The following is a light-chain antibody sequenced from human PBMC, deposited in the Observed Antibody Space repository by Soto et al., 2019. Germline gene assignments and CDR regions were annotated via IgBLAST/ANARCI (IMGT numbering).Light chain of an antibody. J-gene: IGKJ1*01. CDR2: GAS. CDR1: QSVSSSY. Sequence: IVLTQSPGTLSLSTGERAILSCRASQSVSSSYFAWYQQKPGQAPRLLIYGASSRATGIPDRFSGSGSGTDFTLTISRLEPEDFAVYYCQQYNAWPRTFGQGTKVEIX. V-gene: IGKV3-20*01. CDR3: QQYNAWPRT.